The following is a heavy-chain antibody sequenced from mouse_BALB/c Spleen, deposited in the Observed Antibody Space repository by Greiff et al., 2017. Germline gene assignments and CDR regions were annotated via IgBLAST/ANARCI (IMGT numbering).Heavy chain of an antibody. CDR1: GSTFSSYG. Sequence: EVMLVESGGGLVQPGGSLKLSCAASGSTFSSYGMSWVRQTPDKRLELVATINSNGGSTYYPDSVKGRFTISRDNAKNTLYLQMSSLKSEDTALYYCARDTDYFEYWGQGTTLTVSS. CDR2: INSNGGST. CDR3: ARDTDYFEY. J-gene: IGHJ2*01. V-gene: IGHV5-6-3*01. D-gene: IGHD1-1*01.